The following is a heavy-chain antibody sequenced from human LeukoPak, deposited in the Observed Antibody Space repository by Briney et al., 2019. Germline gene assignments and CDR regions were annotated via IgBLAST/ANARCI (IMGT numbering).Heavy chain of an antibody. D-gene: IGHD4-17*01. CDR3: ARDTRTMTAVTRGQHYYYGLDV. V-gene: IGHV1-46*01. J-gene: IGHJ6*02. CDR2: INPSDGGT. CDR1: GYTFTNYY. Sequence: RASVKVSCKASGYTFTNYYLHWVRQAPGHGLEWMAIINPSDGGTYYEQKLQGRVTVTRDTSTSTVYMELSSLRSEDTAVYYCARDTRTMTAVTRGQHYYYGLDVWGQGTTVTVSS.